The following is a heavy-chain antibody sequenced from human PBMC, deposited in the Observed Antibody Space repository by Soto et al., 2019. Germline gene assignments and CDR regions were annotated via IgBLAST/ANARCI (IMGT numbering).Heavy chain of an antibody. V-gene: IGHV1-18*01. Sequence: QVQLVQSGAEVKKPGPSVKVPCKASGYTFASYGISWVGQALGQGLVWMGGISDYNCNTNYAQKLQGRVTMTTDTSTRTAYKKMRSLRSDDTAVYYCARDEGYCSGGSCYPSHYWGQGNLVTVSS. CDR3: ARDEGYCSGGSCYPSHY. D-gene: IGHD2-15*01. CDR2: ISDYNCNT. CDR1: GYTFASYG. J-gene: IGHJ4*02.